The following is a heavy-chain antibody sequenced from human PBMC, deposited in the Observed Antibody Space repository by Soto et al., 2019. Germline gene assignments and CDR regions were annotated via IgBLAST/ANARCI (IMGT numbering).Heavy chain of an antibody. J-gene: IGHJ6*02. V-gene: IGHV1-2*02. Sequence: ASVKVSCKASGYTFTGYYMHWVRQAPGQGLEWMGWINPNSGGTNYAQKFQGRVTMTRDTSISTAYMELGRLRSDDTAVYYCARRPLLVGATKYYGMDVWGQGTTVTVSS. D-gene: IGHD1-26*01. CDR2: INPNSGGT. CDR3: ARRPLLVGATKYYGMDV. CDR1: GYTFTGYY.